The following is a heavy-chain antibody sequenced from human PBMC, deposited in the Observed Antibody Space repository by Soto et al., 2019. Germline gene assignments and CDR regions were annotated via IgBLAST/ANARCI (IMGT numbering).Heavy chain of an antibody. CDR1: GGTFSSYA. CDR3: ARVFPPYYYHSSGMFDY. Sequence: SVKVSCKASGGTFSSYAISWVRQAPGQGLEWMGGIIPIFGTANYAQKFQGRVTITADESTSTAYMELSSLRSEDTAVYYCARVFPPYYYHSSGMFDYWGQGTLVTVSS. V-gene: IGHV1-69*13. J-gene: IGHJ4*02. CDR2: IIPIFGTA. D-gene: IGHD3-22*01.